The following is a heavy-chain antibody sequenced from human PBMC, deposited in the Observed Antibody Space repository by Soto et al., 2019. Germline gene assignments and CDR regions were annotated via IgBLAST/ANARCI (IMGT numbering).Heavy chain of an antibody. J-gene: IGHJ4*02. D-gene: IGHD3-22*01. CDR2: ISAYNGNT. CDR3: ARGFRYYDSSGPLDY. Sequence: ASVKVSCKASGSTFTSYGISWVRQAPGQGLEWMGWISAYNGNTNYAQKLQGRVTMTTDTSTSTAYMELRSLRSDDTAVYYCARGFRYYDSSGPLDYWGQGTLVTVSS. V-gene: IGHV1-18*01. CDR1: GSTFTSYG.